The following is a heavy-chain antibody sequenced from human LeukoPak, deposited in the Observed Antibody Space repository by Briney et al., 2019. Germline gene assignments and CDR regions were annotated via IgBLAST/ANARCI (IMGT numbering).Heavy chain of an antibody. D-gene: IGHD6-13*01. Sequence: SETLSLTCTVSGGSISSSSYYWGWIRQPPGKGLEWIGSIYYSGSTNYNPSLKSRVTISVDTSKNQFSLKLSSVTAADTAVYYCARDDPMNGVGRGRYSSSWSRPAFDIWGQGTMVTVSS. J-gene: IGHJ3*02. CDR3: ARDDPMNGVGRGRYSSSWSRPAFDI. V-gene: IGHV4-39*07. CDR2: IYYSGST. CDR1: GGSISSSSYY.